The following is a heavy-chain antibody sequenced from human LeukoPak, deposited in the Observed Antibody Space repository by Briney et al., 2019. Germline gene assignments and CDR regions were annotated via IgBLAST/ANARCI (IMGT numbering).Heavy chain of an antibody. CDR3: AKGDPVSGVY. CDR2: INQDGSGT. CDR1: GFAFSTYC. D-gene: IGHD3-16*01. Sequence: GGSLRLSCAASGFAFSTYCISWVRQAPGQGLEWVANINQDGSGTYYVDSVTGRFTISRDNAKSSLYLQVNSLRAEDSAVYYCAKGDPVSGVYWGRGTLVTVSS. V-gene: IGHV3-7*01. J-gene: IGHJ4*02.